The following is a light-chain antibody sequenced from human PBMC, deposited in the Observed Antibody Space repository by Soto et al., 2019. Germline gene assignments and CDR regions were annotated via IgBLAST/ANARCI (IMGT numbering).Light chain of an antibody. CDR1: QSVSSN. CDR3: QHYGNTPPSVT. Sequence: EIVMAQSPATQCLVAGERGSRSSPALQSVSSNLAWYQQKPGQAPRLLIYGASTRATGIPARFSGSGSGTDFTLTISRLEPEDFAVYYCQHYGNTPPSVTFGPGTKVDIK. CDR2: GAS. V-gene: IGKV3-15*01. J-gene: IGKJ3*01.